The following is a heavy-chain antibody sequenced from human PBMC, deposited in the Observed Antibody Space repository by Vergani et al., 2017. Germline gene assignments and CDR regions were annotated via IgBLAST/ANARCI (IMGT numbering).Heavy chain of an antibody. CDR1: GFTFSSYG. CDR3: AKDRYYDILTGYYH. V-gene: IGHV3-30*02. Sequence: QVQLVESGGGVVQPGGSLRLSCAASGFTFSSYGMHWVRQAPGKGLAWVAFIRYDGSNKYYADSVKGRFTISRDNSKNTLYLQMNSLRAEDTAVYYCAKDRYYDILTGYYHWGQGTLVTVSS. D-gene: IGHD3-9*01. CDR2: IRYDGSNK. J-gene: IGHJ5*02.